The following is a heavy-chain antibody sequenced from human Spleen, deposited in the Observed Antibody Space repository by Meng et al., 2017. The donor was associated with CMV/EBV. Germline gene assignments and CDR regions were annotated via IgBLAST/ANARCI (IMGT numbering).Heavy chain of an antibody. CDR2: IKSKAYSGTT. CDR3: AKDSRGWSYYLDS. V-gene: IGHV3-15*01. Sequence: GGSLRLSCAGSGFTFASAWMNWVRQAPGKGLEWVGRIKSKAYSGTTDYGAPVKGRFTISRDDSKNTVYLQMDRLRADDTAVYFCAKDSRGWSYYLDSWGQGTLVTVSS. J-gene: IGHJ4*02. D-gene: IGHD3-22*01. CDR1: GFTFASAW.